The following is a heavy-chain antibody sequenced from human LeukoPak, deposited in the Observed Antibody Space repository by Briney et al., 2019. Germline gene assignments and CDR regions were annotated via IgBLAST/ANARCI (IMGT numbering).Heavy chain of an antibody. Sequence: SVKISCKASGGTFSSYAISWVRQAPGHRLEWMGGIIPIFGTANYAQKFQGRVTITTDESTSTAYMELSSLRSEDTAVYYCARHGDFPFTRYYYYMDVWGKGTTVTVSS. V-gene: IGHV1-69*05. D-gene: IGHD4-17*01. CDR2: IIPIFGTA. CDR3: ARHGDFPFTRYYYYMDV. CDR1: GGTFSSYA. J-gene: IGHJ6*03.